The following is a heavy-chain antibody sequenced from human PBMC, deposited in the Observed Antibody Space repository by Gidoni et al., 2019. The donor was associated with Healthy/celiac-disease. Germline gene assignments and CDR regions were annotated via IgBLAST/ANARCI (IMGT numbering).Heavy chain of an antibody. CDR2: IDWDDDK. D-gene: IGHD3-22*01. Sequence: QVTLRESGPALVKPTQTLPLTCTFSGFSLSTSGLCVSWIRQPPRKALEWLARIDWDDDKYYSTSLKTRHTISKDTSKNQVVLTMTNMEPVDTATYYCARIRNYYDSSGYYSLGGMDVWGQGTTVTVSS. J-gene: IGHJ6*02. V-gene: IGHV2-70*15. CDR1: GFSLSTSGLC. CDR3: ARIRNYYDSSGYYSLGGMDV.